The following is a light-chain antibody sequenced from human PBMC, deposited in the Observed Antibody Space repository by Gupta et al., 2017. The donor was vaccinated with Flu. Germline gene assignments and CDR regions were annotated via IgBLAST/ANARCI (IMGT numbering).Light chain of an antibody. CDR1: QSISRH. Sequence: IHMPQPPASLSAFVGDSLTITCRASQSISRHLNWYQQKTGEAPKLLIFTASNLQGGVPSRCSGSGSGTEFIITIRSLQPEDFATDYCQKPYSNPLHFGQGTKLEIK. CDR2: TAS. V-gene: IGKV1-39*01. CDR3: QKPYSNPLH. J-gene: IGKJ2*01.